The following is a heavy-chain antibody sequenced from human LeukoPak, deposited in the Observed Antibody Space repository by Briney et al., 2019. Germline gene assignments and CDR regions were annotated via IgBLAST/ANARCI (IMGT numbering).Heavy chain of an antibody. CDR1: GYTFTNHG. CDR2: ISPHNDNT. V-gene: IGHV1-18*04. D-gene: IGHD2-2*01. CDR3: ARVPSGVPAPYYYGMDV. J-gene: IGHJ6*02. Sequence: ASVKVSCKASGYTFTNHGITWVRQAPGQGLEWMGWISPHNDNTDYAQNLQGRVTMTADTSTNTVYMELRSLRSDDTAMYSCARVPSGVPAPYYYGMDVWGQGTTVIVSS.